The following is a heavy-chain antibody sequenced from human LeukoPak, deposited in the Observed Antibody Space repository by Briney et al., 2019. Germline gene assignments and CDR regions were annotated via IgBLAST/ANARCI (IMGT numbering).Heavy chain of an antibody. V-gene: IGHV4-59*01. CDR2: IYFSGST. D-gene: IGHD3-10*01. Sequence: SETLSLTCTVSGGSISSYYCSWIRQPPGKGLEWIGYIYFSGSTNYNPSLKSRVTISVDTSKNQFSLKLSSVTAADPAVYYCARDRAGGGGMDVWGQGTTVTVSS. J-gene: IGHJ6*02. CDR3: ARDRAGGGGMDV. CDR1: GGSISSYY.